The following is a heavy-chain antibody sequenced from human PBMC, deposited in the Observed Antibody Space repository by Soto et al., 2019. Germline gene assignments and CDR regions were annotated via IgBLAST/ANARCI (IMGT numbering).Heavy chain of an antibody. Sequence: EVQLVESGGGVVRPGGSLRLSCAASGFTFDDYGMSWVRQAPGKGLEWVSGINWNGGRIGYADSVKGRFTISRDNAKNSLYLQMYSLRAEDTALYYCARVIGAYNWFDPWGQGTLVTVSS. J-gene: IGHJ5*02. CDR1: GFTFDDYG. CDR3: ARVIGAYNWFDP. CDR2: INWNGGRI. D-gene: IGHD2-15*01. V-gene: IGHV3-20*04.